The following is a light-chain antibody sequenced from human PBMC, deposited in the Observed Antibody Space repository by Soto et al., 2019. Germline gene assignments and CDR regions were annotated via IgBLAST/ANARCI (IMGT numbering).Light chain of an antibody. V-gene: IGLV2-14*01. CDR2: EVS. CDR3: FSYRSTGILL. CDR1: SSDFGDDKY. Sequence: QSVLTQPASVSGSPGQSITVSCTGSSSDFGDDKYVSWYQQHPGKAPKLMIYEVSNRPSGVSTRFSGSKSGNTASLTISGLQAEDEADYYCFSYRSTGILLFGGGTKVTVL. J-gene: IGLJ2*01.